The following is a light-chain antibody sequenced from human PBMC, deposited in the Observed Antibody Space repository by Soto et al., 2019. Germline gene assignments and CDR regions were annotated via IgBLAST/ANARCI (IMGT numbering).Light chain of an antibody. V-gene: IGKV1-33*01. CDR2: DAS. J-gene: IGKJ4*01. CDR3: QQYDHFLN. CDR1: QDIKNH. Sequence: DIQMTQSPASLAASVGDRVTITCRASQDIKNHLNWYQQKPGKAPKLLIYDASNLEIGVTSRFSGSGSGTHFIFTISSLQPEDIATYYCQQYDHFLNFGGGTKV.